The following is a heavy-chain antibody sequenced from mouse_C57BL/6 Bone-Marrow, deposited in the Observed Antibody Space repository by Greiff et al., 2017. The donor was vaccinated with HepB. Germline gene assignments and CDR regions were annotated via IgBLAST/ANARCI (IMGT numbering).Heavy chain of an antibody. CDR2: FSNLAFCI. Sequence: EVLLVESGGGLVQPGSSLTLSCAASGFTFSDYGMAWFRHAPRQGPEWVAFFSNLAFCIYYADTVTGRFTISRENAKNTLYLEMSSLRSEDTAMYYCARTDYYGSSFLAYWGQGTLVTVSA. J-gene: IGHJ3*01. V-gene: IGHV5-15*04. D-gene: IGHD1-1*01. CDR1: GFTFSDYG. CDR3: ARTDYYGSSFLAY.